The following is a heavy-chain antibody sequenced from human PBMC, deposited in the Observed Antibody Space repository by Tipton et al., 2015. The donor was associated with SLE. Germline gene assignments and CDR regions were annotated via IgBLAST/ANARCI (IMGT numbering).Heavy chain of an antibody. CDR2: IYSGGTA. J-gene: IGHJ4*02. CDR1: AGSISTYY. Sequence: TLSLTCTVSAGSISTYYWSWIRQPPGKGPEWIGSIYSGGTASYSPSLTSRVTISVATSKNQFSLTLRSVTAADTAVYYCARGDISVAIYDFWGPGSLVTVSS. CDR3: ARGDISVAIYDF. D-gene: IGHD6-19*01. V-gene: IGHV4-59*01.